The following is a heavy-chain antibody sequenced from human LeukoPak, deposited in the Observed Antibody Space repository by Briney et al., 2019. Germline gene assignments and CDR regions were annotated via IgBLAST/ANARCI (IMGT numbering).Heavy chain of an antibody. CDR1: GFTFSSYV. V-gene: IGHV3-53*01. J-gene: IGHJ6*03. CDR3: TRVKANYYYYMDV. CDR2: IYSGGNT. Sequence: GGSLRLSCAASGFTFSSYVMSWVRQAPGKGLEWVSVIYSGGNTYYTDSVKGRFTISRDNSKNTLYLQMNSLRAEDTAVYYCTRVKANYYYYMDVWGKGTTVTVSS.